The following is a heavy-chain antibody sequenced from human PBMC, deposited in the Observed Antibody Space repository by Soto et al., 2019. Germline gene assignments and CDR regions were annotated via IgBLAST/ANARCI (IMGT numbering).Heavy chain of an antibody. Sequence: GASVKVSCKASGDTFSTYTITWMRQAPGQGLEWMGGIIPRSATSIYAQKFQGRVTMTEDTSTDTAYMELSSLRSEDTAVYYCATDRPTAQKYYYYGMDVWGQGTTVTVSS. V-gene: IGHV1-69*06. CDR2: IIPRSATS. J-gene: IGHJ6*02. CDR3: ATDRPTAQKYYYYGMDV. CDR1: GDTFSTYT. D-gene: IGHD5-18*01.